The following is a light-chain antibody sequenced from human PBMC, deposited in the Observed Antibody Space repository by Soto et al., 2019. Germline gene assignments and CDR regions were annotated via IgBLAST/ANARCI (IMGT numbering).Light chain of an antibody. CDR1: SNDVGGYNF. J-gene: IGLJ1*01. CDR3: CLYVGSDSSFV. Sequence: QSALTQPRSVSGSPGQSVTISCTGTSNDVGGYNFVSWYQQHPGKVPKLIIYDVSIRPSGVPDRFSGSKSGITASLTISGLQAEDEADYYCCLYVGSDSSFVFGSGTKLTVL. V-gene: IGLV2-11*01. CDR2: DVS.